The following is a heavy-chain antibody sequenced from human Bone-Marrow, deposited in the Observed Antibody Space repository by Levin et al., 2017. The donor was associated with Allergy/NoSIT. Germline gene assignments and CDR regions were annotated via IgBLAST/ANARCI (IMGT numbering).Heavy chain of an antibody. Sequence: GESLKISCAASGFTFSNAWMSWVRQAPGKGLEWVGRIKSKTDGGTTDYAAPVKGRFTISRDDSKNTLYLQMNSLKTEDTAVYYCTTAERITIFGVVGLTLYFDYWGQGTLVTVSS. J-gene: IGHJ4*02. CDR2: IKSKTDGGTT. D-gene: IGHD3-3*01. CDR3: TTAERITIFGVVGLTLYFDY. V-gene: IGHV3-15*01. CDR1: GFTFSNAW.